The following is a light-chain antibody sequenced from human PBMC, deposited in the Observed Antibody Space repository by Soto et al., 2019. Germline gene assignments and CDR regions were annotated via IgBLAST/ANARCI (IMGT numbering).Light chain of an antibody. CDR3: LQDYNYPPT. V-gene: IGKV1-6*02. CDR1: QAVRNE. J-gene: IGKJ5*01. Sequence: AIQMTQSPSSQSVSVGDRVTITCRASQAVRNELAWYQQKPGKAPKLLIYAASSLKSGVPSRFSGSGSGTDFTLISSTQQDEDLANYYWLQDYNYPPTFGQGTRLEIK. CDR2: AAS.